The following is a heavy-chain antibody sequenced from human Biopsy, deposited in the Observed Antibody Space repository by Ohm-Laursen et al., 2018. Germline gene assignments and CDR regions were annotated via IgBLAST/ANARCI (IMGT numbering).Heavy chain of an antibody. Sequence: TLSLTCPVSGGSIGGGEYYWNWIRQHPGKGLEWIGLISYSGTTFYNPSLESLLTISIDTPKNHFSLNLRSVTAADTAVYYCARGVPHYDGSGFPLAGYWYFDLWGRGTLVTVSS. CDR1: GGSIGGGEYY. CDR2: ISYSGTT. V-gene: IGHV4-31*01. CDR3: ARGVPHYDGSGFPLAGYWYFDL. D-gene: IGHD3-22*01. J-gene: IGHJ2*01.